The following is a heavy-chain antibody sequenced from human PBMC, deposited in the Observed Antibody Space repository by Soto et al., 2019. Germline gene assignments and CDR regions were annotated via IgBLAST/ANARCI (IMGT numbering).Heavy chain of an antibody. CDR1: SGSISSSTYH. J-gene: IGHJ4*02. Sequence: QLQLQESGPGLVRPSETLSLTCTVSSGSISSSTYHWAWIRQPPGKGLEWIGSIYFSGTTYYLPSLKTRVTLFVDTSKNQFSLKLTSVTAADTAGYYCAAEISSAGHYWGQGTLVTVAS. V-gene: IGHV4-39*01. D-gene: IGHD6-13*01. CDR3: AAEISSAGHY. CDR2: IYFSGTT.